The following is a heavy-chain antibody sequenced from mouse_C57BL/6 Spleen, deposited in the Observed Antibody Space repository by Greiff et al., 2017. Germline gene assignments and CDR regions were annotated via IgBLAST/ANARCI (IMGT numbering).Heavy chain of an antibody. CDR3: TRDYGSSYGTAMDY. V-gene: IGHV5-9-1*02. D-gene: IGHD1-1*01. Sequence: EVQLQESGEGLVKPGGSLKLSCAASGFTFSSYAMSWVRQTPEKRLEWVAYISSGGDYIYYADTVKGRFTISRDNARNTLYLQMSSLKSEDTAMYYCTRDYGSSYGTAMDYWGQGTSVTVSS. CDR2: ISSGGDYI. CDR1: GFTFSSYA. J-gene: IGHJ4*01.